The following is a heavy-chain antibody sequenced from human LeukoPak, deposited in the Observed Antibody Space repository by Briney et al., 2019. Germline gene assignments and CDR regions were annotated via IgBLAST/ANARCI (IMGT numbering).Heavy chain of an antibody. V-gene: IGHV4-34*01. CDR1: GGSFSGYY. CDR3: ARPRIAVAGTGWFDP. D-gene: IGHD6-19*01. Sequence: SETLPLTCAVYGGSFSGYYWSWIRQPPGKGLEWVGEINHSGSTNYNPSLQSRVTISVDTSKNQFSLKLSSVTAADTAVYYCARPRIAVAGTGWFDPWGQGTLVTVSS. CDR2: INHSGST. J-gene: IGHJ5*02.